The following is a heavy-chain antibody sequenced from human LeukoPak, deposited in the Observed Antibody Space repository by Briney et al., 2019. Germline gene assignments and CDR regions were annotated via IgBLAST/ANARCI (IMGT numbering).Heavy chain of an antibody. CDR3: ARNGRSGYTYGWD. V-gene: IGHV3-11*01. D-gene: IGHD5-18*01. Sequence: GGSLRLSCAASGFTFRDYYMSWVRQAPGKGLEWVSYISSSSNTIYHADSVKGRFTISRDNAKNSLYLQMNSLRAEDTAVYYCARNGRSGYTYGWDWGQGTLVTVSS. CDR1: GFTFRDYY. CDR2: ISSSSNTI. J-gene: IGHJ4*02.